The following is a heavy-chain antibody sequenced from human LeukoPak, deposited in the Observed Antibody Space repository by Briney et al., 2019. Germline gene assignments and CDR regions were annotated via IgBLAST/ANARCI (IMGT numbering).Heavy chain of an antibody. CDR1: GGSFSGYY. CDR3: ARVDIVVVVAATNWFDP. J-gene: IGHJ5*02. D-gene: IGHD2-15*01. V-gene: IGHV4-34*01. CDR2: INHSGST. Sequence: SETLSLTCAVYGGSFSGYYWSWIHQPPGKGLEWIGEINHSGSTNYNPSLKSRVTISVDTSKNQFSLKLSSVTAADTAVYYCARVDIVVVVAATNWFDPWGQGTLVTVSS.